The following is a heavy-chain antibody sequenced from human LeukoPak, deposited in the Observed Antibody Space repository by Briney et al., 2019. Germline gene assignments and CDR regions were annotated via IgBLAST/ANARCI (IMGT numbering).Heavy chain of an antibody. Sequence: SETLSLTCTVSGGSIRSSYYYWGWIRQPPGKGLEWIGSIYDSGSTYYNPSLKSRVTISVDTSKNQFSLKLSSVTAADTAVYYCARDPYYYDSSGSATPRWGQGTLVTVSS. CDR3: ARDPYYYDSSGSATPR. D-gene: IGHD3-22*01. V-gene: IGHV4-39*02. CDR1: GGSIRSSYYY. J-gene: IGHJ4*02. CDR2: IYDSGST.